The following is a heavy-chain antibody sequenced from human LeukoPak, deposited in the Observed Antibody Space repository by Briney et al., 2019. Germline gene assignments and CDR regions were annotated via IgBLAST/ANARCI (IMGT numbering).Heavy chain of an antibody. CDR3: ERPGSGGPDY. V-gene: IGHV5-51*01. Sequence: GESLKISCKGSGYSFHNYWIGWVRQMPGKGLEWMAIIFPYDSDTRYSPSFQGQVAISADKSISTAYLQWNSLKASDTAMYYCERPGSGGPDYWGQGTLVTVSS. CDR1: GYSFHNYW. D-gene: IGHD3-3*01. CDR2: IFPYDSDT. J-gene: IGHJ4*02.